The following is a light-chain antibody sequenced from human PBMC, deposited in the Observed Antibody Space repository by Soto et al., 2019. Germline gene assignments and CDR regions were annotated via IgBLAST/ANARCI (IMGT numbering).Light chain of an antibody. Sequence: DFVMTQSPAPLFPSPGERATLSCRPSQSVSTRLAWYQQKPGHAPKVLIYDASSWAGGVPSRFTGSGSGTEFTLTIHSLQPDDFATYYCQQYSVYWTFGQGTKVDIK. V-gene: IGKV1-5*01. CDR1: QSVSTR. CDR2: DAS. J-gene: IGKJ1*01. CDR3: QQYSVYWT.